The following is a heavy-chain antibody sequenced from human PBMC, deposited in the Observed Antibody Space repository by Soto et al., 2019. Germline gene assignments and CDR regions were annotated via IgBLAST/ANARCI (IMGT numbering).Heavy chain of an antibody. CDR3: AKDLRVAVAADSAHFDY. V-gene: IGHV3-23*01. CDR1: EFTFSSYA. Sequence: EVQLLESGGGLVQPGGSLRLSCATSEFTFSSYAMSWVRQAPGKGLEWVSAISGSGGSTYYADSVKGRFTISRDNSKNTLYLQMNSLRAEDTAVYYCAKDLRVAVAADSAHFDYWGKGTLVTVSS. J-gene: IGHJ4*02. D-gene: IGHD6-19*01. CDR2: ISGSGGST.